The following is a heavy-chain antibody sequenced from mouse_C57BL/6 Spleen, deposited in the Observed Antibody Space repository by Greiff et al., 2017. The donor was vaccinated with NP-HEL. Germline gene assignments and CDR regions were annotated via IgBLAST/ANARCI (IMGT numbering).Heavy chain of an antibody. CDR3: ARYPNYYGSSYFDY. D-gene: IGHD1-1*01. J-gene: IGHJ2*01. CDR1: GFTFTDYY. CDR2: IRNKANGYTT. V-gene: IGHV7-3*01. Sequence: EVKVVESGGGLVQPGGSLSLSCAASGFTFTDYYMSWVRQPPGKALEWLGFIRNKANGYTTEYSASVKGRFTISRDNYQSILYLQMNALRAEDSATDYCARYPNYYGSSYFDYWGQGTTLTVSS.